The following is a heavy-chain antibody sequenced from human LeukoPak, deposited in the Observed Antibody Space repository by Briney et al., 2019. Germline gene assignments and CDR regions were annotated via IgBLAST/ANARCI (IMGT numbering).Heavy chain of an antibody. CDR3: ARDPFQLYYDSSWETDY. Sequence: PSETLSLTCTVSGYSISSGYYWGWIRQPPGKGLEWIGSIYHSGSTYYNPSLKSRVTISVDTSKNQFSLKLSSVTAADTAVYHCARDPFQLYYDSSWETDYWGQGTLVTVSS. D-gene: IGHD3-22*01. V-gene: IGHV4-38-2*02. J-gene: IGHJ4*02. CDR2: IYHSGST. CDR1: GYSISSGYY.